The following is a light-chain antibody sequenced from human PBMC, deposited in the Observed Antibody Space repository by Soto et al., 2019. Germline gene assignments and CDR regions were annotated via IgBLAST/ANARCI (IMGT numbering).Light chain of an antibody. CDR3: CSHSASIHWV. CDR1: SSDVGGYNF. Sequence: QSVLTQPASVSGSPGQSITISCTGTSSDVGGYNFVSWYQQHPGNAPKLLIHEVLNRPSGVSSRFSGSKSGNTASLTISVLQAEDDAVYYCCSHSASIHWVFGGGTKLTVL. J-gene: IGLJ3*02. V-gene: IGLV2-14*03. CDR2: EVL.